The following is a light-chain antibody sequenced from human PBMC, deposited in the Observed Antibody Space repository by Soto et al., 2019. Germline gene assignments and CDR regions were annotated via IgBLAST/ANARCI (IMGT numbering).Light chain of an antibody. Sequence: QSALTQPASVSGSPGQSITISCTGTSSDVGGYNLVSWYQQYPDKAPKLMIFDVNTRPSGVSNRFSGSKSGNTASLTISGLQDDDEADYYCSSYKSSSTLPYVFGTGTKVTVL. CDR2: DVN. V-gene: IGLV2-14*01. CDR3: SSYKSSSTLPYV. J-gene: IGLJ1*01. CDR1: SSDVGGYNL.